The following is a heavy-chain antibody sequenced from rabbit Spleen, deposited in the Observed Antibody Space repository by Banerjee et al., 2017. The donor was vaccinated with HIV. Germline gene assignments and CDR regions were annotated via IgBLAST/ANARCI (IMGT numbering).Heavy chain of an antibody. J-gene: IGHJ4*01. CDR1: GFSFSSSYW. CDR3: ARGYSYGYPGYAYGTSYFNL. D-gene: IGHD6-1*01. Sequence: QEQLEESGGDLVKPEGSLTITCIASGFSFSSSYWICWVRQAPGKGLEWNACIYVGSSGNTYYASWAKGRFTISKTSSTTVTLQMTSLTAADTATYFCARGYSYGYPGYAYGTSYFNLWGPGTLVTVS. V-gene: IGHV1S45*01. CDR2: IYVGSSGNT.